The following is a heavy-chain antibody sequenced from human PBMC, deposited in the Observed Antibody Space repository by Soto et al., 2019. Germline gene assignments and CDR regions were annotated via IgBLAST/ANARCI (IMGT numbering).Heavy chain of an antibody. V-gene: IGHV1-69*18. CDR2: IIPIFGTT. Sequence: QVQLVQSGAEVKKPGSSVKVSCKASGGTFGSYAINWVRQAPGQGLEWMGIIIPIFGTTKYAQNFQGRVTITVADSATTVYMELTNLGSQDTAVYFCARGIAAAGTYFDYWGQGTLVTVSS. CDR1: GGTFGSYA. CDR3: ARGIAAAGTYFDY. D-gene: IGHD6-13*01. J-gene: IGHJ4*02.